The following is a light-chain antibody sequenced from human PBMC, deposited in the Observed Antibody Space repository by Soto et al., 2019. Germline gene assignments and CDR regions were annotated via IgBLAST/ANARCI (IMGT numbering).Light chain of an antibody. Sequence: DIQMTQSPSTLSASVGDRVTITCRASQSISSWLAGYQQKPGKAPKLLIYDASSLESGVPSSFSGSGSGTEFTLTISSLQPDDFATYYCQQYISYSYTFGQGTKLEIK. CDR1: QSISSW. V-gene: IGKV1-5*01. J-gene: IGKJ2*01. CDR2: DAS. CDR3: QQYISYSYT.